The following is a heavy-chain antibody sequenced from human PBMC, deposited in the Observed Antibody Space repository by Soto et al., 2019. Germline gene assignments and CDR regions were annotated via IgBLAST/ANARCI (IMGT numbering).Heavy chain of an antibody. D-gene: IGHD6-19*01. CDR2: IIPIFGTA. CDR1: GGTFSSYA. CDR3: ARGGYRSGWYYYYYYGMDV. Sequence: AAVKLSCKSSGGTFSSYAISLVRQSPGQGLELMGGIIPIFGTANYAQKFQCRGTITADESTSTAYIELSSQRSEDTAVYYGARGGYRSGWYYYYYYGMDVWGQATTVTVSS. J-gene: IGHJ6*02. V-gene: IGHV1-69*13.